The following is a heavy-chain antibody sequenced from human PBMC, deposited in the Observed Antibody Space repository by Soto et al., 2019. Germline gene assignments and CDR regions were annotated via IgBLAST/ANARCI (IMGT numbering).Heavy chain of an antibody. CDR3: ARHARKRVRRVIPFSYMYV. D-gene: IGHD3-10*01. J-gene: IGHJ6*03. Sequence: PSETLSLTCTVSGGSISSSSYYWGWIRQPPGKGLEWIGSIYYSGSTYYNPSPKSRVTISVDTSKNQFSLKLSSVTAADTAVYYCARHARKRVRRVIPFSYMYVGGKGTMVTVSS. V-gene: IGHV4-39*01. CDR2: IYYSGST. CDR1: GGSISSSSYY.